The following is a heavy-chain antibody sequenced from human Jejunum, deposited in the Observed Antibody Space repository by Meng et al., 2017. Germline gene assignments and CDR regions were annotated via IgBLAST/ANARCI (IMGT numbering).Heavy chain of an antibody. D-gene: IGHD1-26*01. CDR3: ASNSGI. Sequence: GESLKISCAASGPTFNSDWMYWARQAPEKGLVWLSRINSDGSSTNYADSVKGRFTISRDNAKNTLYLQMSSLRAEDTAVYYCASNSGIWGQGTLVTVSS. J-gene: IGHJ4*02. CDR2: INSDGSST. CDR1: GPTFNSDW. V-gene: IGHV3-74*01.